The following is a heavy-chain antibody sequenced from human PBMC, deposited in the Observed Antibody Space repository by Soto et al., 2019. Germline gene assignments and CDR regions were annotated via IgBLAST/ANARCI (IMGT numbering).Heavy chain of an antibody. D-gene: IGHD6-13*01. CDR1: GFTVSSNY. CDR3: VRTLASARQVDY. Sequence: EMQLVESGGGLVQLGGSLRLSCAVSGFTVSSNYMTWVRQPPGKGLEWVSVMYTSGRTYYGDSVKGRVTISRDNSKNTLYLQMNSLRVEDTAVYYCVRTLASARQVDYWGQGTLVTVSS. V-gene: IGHV3-66*01. CDR2: MYTSGRT. J-gene: IGHJ4*02.